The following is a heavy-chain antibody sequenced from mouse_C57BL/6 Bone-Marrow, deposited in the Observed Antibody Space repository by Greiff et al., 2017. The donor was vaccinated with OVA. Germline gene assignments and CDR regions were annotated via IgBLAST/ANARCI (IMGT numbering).Heavy chain of an antibody. V-gene: IGHV1-81*01. CDR2: IYPRSGNT. Sequence: VQLQQSGAELARPGASVKLSCKASGYTFTSYGISWVKQRTGQGLEWIGEIYPRSGNTYYNEKFKGKATLTADKSSSTAYMELRSLTSEDSAFYFCVYGNYPFYYAMDYWGQGTSVTVAS. CDR3: VYGNYPFYYAMDY. D-gene: IGHD2-10*02. CDR1: GYTFTSYG. J-gene: IGHJ4*01.